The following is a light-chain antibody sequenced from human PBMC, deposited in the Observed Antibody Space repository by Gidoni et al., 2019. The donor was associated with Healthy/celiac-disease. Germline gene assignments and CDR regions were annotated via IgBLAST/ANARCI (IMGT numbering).Light chain of an antibody. J-gene: IGLJ3*02. V-gene: IGLV1-44*01. CDR1: RSNIGSNP. Sequence: QSVLTQPPSASGTPGPRVTISCSGSRSNIGSNPVNWYQQLPGTAPKLLISSNNQRPSGVPDRFAGSKSGTSASLAISGLQSEDEADYYCAAWDDSLNGPVFGGGTKLTVL. CDR3: AAWDDSLNGPV. CDR2: SNN.